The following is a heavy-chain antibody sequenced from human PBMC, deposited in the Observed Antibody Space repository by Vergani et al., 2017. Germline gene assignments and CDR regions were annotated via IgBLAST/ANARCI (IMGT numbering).Heavy chain of an antibody. Sequence: QVQVVQSGAEVKKSGASVKVSCKTSGYTFSHYYMHWVRQAPGQGLEWMGVIKPSGGHTNYAQKFQGRVTMTRDTSTSTVYMELSSLRSEDTAIYYCARGDYGILTGYRYWGQGTLVTVSA. CDR3: ARGDYGILTGYRY. CDR1: GYTFSHYY. V-gene: IGHV1-46*03. J-gene: IGHJ4*01. CDR2: IKPSGGHT. D-gene: IGHD3-9*01.